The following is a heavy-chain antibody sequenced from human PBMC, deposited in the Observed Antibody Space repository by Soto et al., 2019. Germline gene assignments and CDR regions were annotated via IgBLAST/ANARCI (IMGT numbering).Heavy chain of an antibody. Sequence: SETLSLTCTVSGGSISSGGYYWSWIRQHPGKGLEWIGYIYYSGGTYYNPSLKSRVTISVDTSKNQFSLKLSSVTAADTAVYYCARDSQPGATTYYYYYGMDVWGQGTTVTVSS. D-gene: IGHD1-26*01. V-gene: IGHV4-31*03. CDR2: IYYSGGT. CDR1: GGSISSGGYY. CDR3: ARDSQPGATTYYYYYGMDV. J-gene: IGHJ6*02.